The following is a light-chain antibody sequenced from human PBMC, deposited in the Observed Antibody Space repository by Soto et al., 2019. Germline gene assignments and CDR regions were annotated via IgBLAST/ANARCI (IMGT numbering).Light chain of an antibody. J-gene: IGKJ2*01. Sequence: AIRMTQSPSSFSASTGDRVTITCRASQDISYYLAWYQQKPGRAPKLLIYAASTLQSGVPLRFSGSGSGTDFTLTISSLQSEDFASYYCQQYHSYPQTFGQGTKLEI. V-gene: IGKV1-8*01. CDR1: QDISYY. CDR2: AAS. CDR3: QQYHSYPQT.